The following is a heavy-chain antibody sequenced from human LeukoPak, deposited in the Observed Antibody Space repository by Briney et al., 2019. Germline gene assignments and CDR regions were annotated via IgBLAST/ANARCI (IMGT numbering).Heavy chain of an antibody. V-gene: IGHV3-13*01. CDR3: ARGAVVGEIDY. CDR1: GFTFSSYD. J-gene: IGHJ4*02. D-gene: IGHD6-19*01. CDR2: IGTAGNT. Sequence: PGGSLRLSCAASGFTFSSYDMHWVRQATGKGLEWVSAIGTAGNTYYPGSVKGRFTISRENAKNSLYLQMNSLRAGDTAVYYCARGAVVGEIDYWGQGTLVTVSS.